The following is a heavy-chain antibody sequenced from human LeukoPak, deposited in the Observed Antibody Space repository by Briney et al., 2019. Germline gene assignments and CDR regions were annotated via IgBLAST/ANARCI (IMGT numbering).Heavy chain of an antibody. CDR1: GFTFSSYA. CDR2: ISGSGDST. Sequence: GGSLRLSCAASGFTFSSYAMSWVRQAPGKGLEWVSAISGSGDSTYYTDSVKGRFTISRDNSKNTLYLQMNSLRVEDTAVYYCARAERNAGVSDYWGQGTLVTVSS. J-gene: IGHJ4*02. CDR3: ARAERNAGVSDY. V-gene: IGHV3-23*01. D-gene: IGHD3-3*01.